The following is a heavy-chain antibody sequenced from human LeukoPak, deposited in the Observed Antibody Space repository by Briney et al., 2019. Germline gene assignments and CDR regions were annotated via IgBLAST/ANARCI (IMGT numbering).Heavy chain of an antibody. CDR2: ISSSGSTV. D-gene: IGHD5-24*01. CDR3: ARDYGMAGSTNAFDI. V-gene: IGHV3-48*03. CDR1: GFTFSSYE. J-gene: IGHJ3*02. Sequence: GGSLRLSCAASGFTFSSYEMNWVRQAPGKGLEWISYISSSGSTVYYADSVKGRFTISRDNAKNSLYLQMNSLRAEDTAVYYCARDYGMAGSTNAFDIWGQGTVVTVSS.